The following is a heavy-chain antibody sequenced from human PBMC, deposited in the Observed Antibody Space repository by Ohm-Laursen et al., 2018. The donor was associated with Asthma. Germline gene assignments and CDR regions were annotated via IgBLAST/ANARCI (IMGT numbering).Heavy chain of an antibody. CDR3: AKEKGGSFDY. Sequence: SLRLSCTASGFTFSSYAMHWVRQAPGKGLEWVAVISYDGSNKYYADSVKGRFTISRDNSKNTLYLQMNSLRAEDTAVYYCAKEKGGSFDYWGQGTLVTVSS. CDR2: ISYDGSNK. V-gene: IGHV3-30-3*01. D-gene: IGHD1-26*01. CDR1: GFTFSSYA. J-gene: IGHJ4*02.